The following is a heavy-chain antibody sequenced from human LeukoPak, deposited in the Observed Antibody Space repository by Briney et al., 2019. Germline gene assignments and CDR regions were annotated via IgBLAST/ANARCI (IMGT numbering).Heavy chain of an antibody. CDR1: GYSFTSYW. CDR3: ARSIAARPDYYYYYGMDV. Sequence: GESLKISCKGSGYSFTSYWIGWVRQVPGKGLEWMGIIYPGDSDTRYSPSFQGQVTISADKSISTAYLQWSSLKASDTAMYYCARSIAARPDYYYYYGMDVWGQGTTVTVSS. V-gene: IGHV5-51*01. D-gene: IGHD6-6*01. J-gene: IGHJ6*02. CDR2: IYPGDSDT.